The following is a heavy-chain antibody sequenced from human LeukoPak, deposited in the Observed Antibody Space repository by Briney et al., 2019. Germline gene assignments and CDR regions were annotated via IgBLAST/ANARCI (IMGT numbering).Heavy chain of an antibody. Sequence: ASVKVSCKASGGALSSYATSGGARAPGQGLEWMGGIIPIFGTANYAQKFQGRVTITADESTSTAYMELSSLRSEDTAVYYCARDSRLGVQLYDILTGYSRGPRFFDYWGQGTLVTVSS. CDR3: ARDSRLGVQLYDILTGYSRGPRFFDY. V-gene: IGHV1-69*13. CDR1: GGALSSYA. D-gene: IGHD3-9*01. J-gene: IGHJ4*02. CDR2: IIPIFGTA.